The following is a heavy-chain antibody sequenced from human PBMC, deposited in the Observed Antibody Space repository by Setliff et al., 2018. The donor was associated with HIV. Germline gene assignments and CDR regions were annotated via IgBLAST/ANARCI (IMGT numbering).Heavy chain of an antibody. V-gene: IGHV4-59*02. CDR2: IHHTGST. D-gene: IGHD3-3*01. CDR3: APGEGVASTYYHD. CDR1: DDSVSTFY. J-gene: IGHJ4*01. Sequence: PSETLSLTCTFSDDSVSTFYWNWIRQPPGKGLEWIGFIHHTGSTVSNPSLKSRVTILMDLSRNQLSLHLASVTTADTAVYFCAPGEGVASTYYHDWGQGTQVTVSS.